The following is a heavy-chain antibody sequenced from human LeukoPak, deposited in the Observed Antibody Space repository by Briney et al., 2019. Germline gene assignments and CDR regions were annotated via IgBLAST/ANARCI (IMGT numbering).Heavy chain of an antibody. J-gene: IGHJ4*02. CDR2: ISGDGGST. V-gene: IGHV3-43*02. D-gene: IGHD6-19*01. CDR1: GFIFDNYA. CDR3: ARESETSGWYDY. Sequence: GGSLRLSCAAPGFIFDNYAIHWVRQAPGKGLESVSLISGDGGSTFYADSVRGRFTISRDNTRKSLSLQMSSLRSEDTALYYCARESETSGWYDYWGQGTLVTASS.